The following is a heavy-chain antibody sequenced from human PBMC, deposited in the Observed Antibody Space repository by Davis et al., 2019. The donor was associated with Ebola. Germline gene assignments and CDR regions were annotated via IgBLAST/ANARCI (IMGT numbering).Heavy chain of an antibody. V-gene: IGHV3-53*01. CDR3: ARESDGMDV. CDR2: IYSGGTT. CDR1: GFTFSAYS. J-gene: IGHJ6*04. Sequence: GGSLRLSCAASGFTFSAYSMNWVRQAPGKGLEWVSVIYSGGTTYYADSVKGRFTISRDNAKNSLYLQMNSLRAEDTAVYYCARESDGMDVWGKGTTVTVSS.